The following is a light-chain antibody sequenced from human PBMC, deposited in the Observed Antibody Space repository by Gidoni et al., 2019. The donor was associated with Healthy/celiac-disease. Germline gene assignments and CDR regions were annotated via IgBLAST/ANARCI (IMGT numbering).Light chain of an antibody. CDR1: QSISSW. CDR3: QQYNSYSWT. J-gene: IGKJ1*01. Sequence: DIQTTQSPSTLSASVGDRVTITCRASQSISSWLAWYQQKPGKAPKLLIYKASSLESGVPSRFSGSGSGTEFTLTNSSLQPDDFATYYCQQYNSYSWTFGQGTKVEIK. CDR2: KAS. V-gene: IGKV1-5*03.